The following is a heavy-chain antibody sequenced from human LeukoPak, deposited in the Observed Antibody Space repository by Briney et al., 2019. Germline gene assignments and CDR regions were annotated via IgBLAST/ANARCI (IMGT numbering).Heavy chain of an antibody. V-gene: IGHV4-39*07. Sequence: WFRQPPGKGLEWIGSIYYSGSTYYNPSLKSRVTISVNTTKNQFSLKLSSVTAADTAVYYCARAAPSYSSGWYPLYYFDYWGQGTLVTVSS. CDR2: IYYSGST. D-gene: IGHD6-19*01. CDR3: ARAAPSYSSGWYPLYYFDY. J-gene: IGHJ4*02.